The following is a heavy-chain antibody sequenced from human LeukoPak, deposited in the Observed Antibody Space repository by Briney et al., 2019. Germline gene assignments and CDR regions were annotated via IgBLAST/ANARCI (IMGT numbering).Heavy chain of an antibody. V-gene: IGHV3-21*01. Sequence: PGGSLRLSCAASGFTFSSYSMNWVRQAPGKGLEWVSSISSSSSYIYYADSVKGRFTISRDNAKNSLYLQMNSLRAEDTAVYYCARAGPRGVRCGGSCYGDYWGQGTLVTVSS. CDR1: GFTFSSYS. J-gene: IGHJ4*02. D-gene: IGHD2-15*01. CDR2: ISSSSSYI. CDR3: ARAGPRGVRCGGSCYGDY.